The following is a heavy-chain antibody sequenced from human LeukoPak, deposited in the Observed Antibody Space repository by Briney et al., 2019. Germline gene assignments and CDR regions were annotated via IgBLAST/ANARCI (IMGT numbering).Heavy chain of an antibody. CDR3: ASAQGWQGYLDY. Sequence: ASVKVSCKASGYTFTGYYIHWVRQGPGQGLERMGWINPNGGGTNFAQRFQDRVTMTSDTSISTAYMELSSLTSDDTAVYFCASAQGWQGYLDYWGQGTLVSVSS. V-gene: IGHV1-2*02. J-gene: IGHJ4*02. CDR1: GYTFTGYY. D-gene: IGHD6-19*01. CDR2: INPNGGGT.